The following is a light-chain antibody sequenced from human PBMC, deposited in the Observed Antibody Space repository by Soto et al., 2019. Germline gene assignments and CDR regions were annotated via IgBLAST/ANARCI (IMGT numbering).Light chain of an antibody. CDR1: QSVTSNY. CDR3: QQYGSSPPGLT. V-gene: IGKV3-20*01. CDR2: ATS. Sequence: EIVLTQSPGTLSLSPGERAALSCRASQSVTSNYLAWYQQKPGQAPGLLIYATSIRATGIPDRFTGSGSGTDFTLTISRLEPGDVAVYYCQQYGSSPPGLTFGGGTKVDIK. J-gene: IGKJ4*01.